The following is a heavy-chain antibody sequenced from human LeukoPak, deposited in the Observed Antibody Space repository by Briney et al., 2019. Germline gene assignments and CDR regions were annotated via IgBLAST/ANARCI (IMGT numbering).Heavy chain of an antibody. J-gene: IGHJ4*02. Sequence: GGTLRLSCAASGFTFSSYGMSWVRQAPGKGLEWVSAISGSGGSTYYADSVKGRFTISRDNSKNTLYLQMNSLRAEDTAVYYCARGFVVVAATRFDYWGQGTLVTVSS. CDR3: ARGFVVVAATRFDY. CDR1: GFTFSSYG. D-gene: IGHD2-15*01. CDR2: ISGSGGST. V-gene: IGHV3-23*01.